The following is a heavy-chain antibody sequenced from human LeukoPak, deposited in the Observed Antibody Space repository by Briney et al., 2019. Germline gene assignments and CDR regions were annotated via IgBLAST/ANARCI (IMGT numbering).Heavy chain of an antibody. D-gene: IGHD5-24*01. J-gene: IGHJ4*02. CDR3: ARGRPQSSVYDY. CDR2: IVTDGSA. Sequence: GGSLRLSCAASGFIVSTNYFTWVRQAPGKGLEWVSVIVTDGSAFYADSVKGRFTISRDSSENTLYLQMNSLRAEDTPVYYCARGRPQSSVYDYWGQGTLVTVSS. CDR1: GFIVSTNY. V-gene: IGHV3-53*01.